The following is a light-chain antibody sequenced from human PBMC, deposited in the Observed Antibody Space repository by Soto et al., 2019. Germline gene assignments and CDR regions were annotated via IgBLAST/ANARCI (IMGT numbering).Light chain of an antibody. V-gene: IGKV3-20*01. Sequence: EIVLTQSPGTLSLSPGERATFSCRTSQTINTEFLAWYQQRPGLAPRLLIHGTSNRATGIPDRFSGSGSGTDFTLTISALEPEDFAVYYCQRYGNSPLYAFGQGTKLEI. CDR3: QRYGNSPLYA. CDR2: GTS. CDR1: QTINTEF. J-gene: IGKJ2*01.